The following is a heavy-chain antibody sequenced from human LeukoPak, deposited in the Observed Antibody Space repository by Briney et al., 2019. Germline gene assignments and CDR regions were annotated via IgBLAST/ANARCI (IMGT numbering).Heavy chain of an antibody. Sequence: PGGSLRLSCAASGFTVSNVAMSWARQAPGRGLEWVSVIMSDGAGQKYTDFVKGRFTISRDTSMNTVFLQMNSLRADDTAIYYCVRHSAGSRWGHSYFYYMDVWGKGTTVTVSS. D-gene: IGHD6-13*01. J-gene: IGHJ6*03. V-gene: IGHV3-23*01. CDR2: IMSDGAGQ. CDR1: GFTVSNVA. CDR3: VRHSAGSRWGHSYFYYMDV.